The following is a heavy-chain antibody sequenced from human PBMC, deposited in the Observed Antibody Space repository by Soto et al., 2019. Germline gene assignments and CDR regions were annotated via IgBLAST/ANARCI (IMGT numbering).Heavy chain of an antibody. V-gene: IGHV1-2*04. Sequence: QVQLVQSGAEVKKPGASVKVSCKASGYTFTGYYMHWVRQAPGQGLEWMGWINPNSGGTNYAQKFQGWVTMTRDTSISTAYMELGRLRSDDTAVYYCARGGVGLGYCSSTSCYEHYYYYMDVWGKGTTVTVSS. D-gene: IGHD2-2*01. J-gene: IGHJ6*03. CDR2: INPNSGGT. CDR1: GYTFTGYY. CDR3: ARGGVGLGYCSSTSCYEHYYYYMDV.